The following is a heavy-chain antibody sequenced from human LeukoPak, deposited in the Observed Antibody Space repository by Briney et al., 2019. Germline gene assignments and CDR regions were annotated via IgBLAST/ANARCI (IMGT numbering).Heavy chain of an antibody. CDR1: GFTFSSYS. J-gene: IGHJ4*02. D-gene: IGHD5-12*01. V-gene: IGHV3-48*02. CDR2: ISSSGSTI. Sequence: GGSLRLSCAASGFTFSSYSMNWVRQVPGKGLEWVSYISSSGSTIYYADSVKGRFTISRDNAKNSLYLQMSSLRDEDTAVYYCARSIVATHFDYWGQGTLVTVSS. CDR3: ARSIVATHFDY.